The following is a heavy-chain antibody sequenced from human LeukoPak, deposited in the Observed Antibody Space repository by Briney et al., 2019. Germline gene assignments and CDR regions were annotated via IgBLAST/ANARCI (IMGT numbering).Heavy chain of an antibody. Sequence: PSETLSLTCAVYGGSFSGYYWSWIRQPPGKGLEWIGEINHSGSTNYNPSLKSRVTISVDTSKNQFSLKLSSVTAADTAVYYCARPSSPKGYYFHYWGQGTLVTVSS. CDR2: INHSGST. CDR1: GGSFSGYY. V-gene: IGHV4-34*01. CDR3: ARPSSPKGYYFHY. J-gene: IGHJ4*02.